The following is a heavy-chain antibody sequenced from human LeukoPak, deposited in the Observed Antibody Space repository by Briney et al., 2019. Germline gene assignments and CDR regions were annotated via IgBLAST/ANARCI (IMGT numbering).Heavy chain of an antibody. CDR1: GGSISSYY. Sequence: KPSETLSLTCTVSGGSISSYYWSWIRQPAGKGLEWIGRIYTSGSTNYNPSLKSRVTISVDTSKNQFSLKLSSVTAADTAVYYCARAAHNIILMVYAITNWFDPWGQGTLVTVSS. J-gene: IGHJ5*02. D-gene: IGHD2-8*01. CDR2: IYTSGST. CDR3: ARAAHNIILMVYAITNWFDP. V-gene: IGHV4-4*07.